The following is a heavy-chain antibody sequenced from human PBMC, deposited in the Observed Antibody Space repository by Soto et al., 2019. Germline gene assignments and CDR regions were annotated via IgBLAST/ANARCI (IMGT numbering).Heavy chain of an antibody. CDR2: ISAYNGNT. J-gene: IGHJ5*02. Sequence: ASVKVSCKASGYTFTRFGFTWVRQAPGQGLEWMGWISAYNGNTDYAQKFQGRVTMTTDTSTSTAYMELKSLRYDDTAVYYCARDRYCSGGSCYPPNWFDPWGQGTLVTVSS. CDR1: GYTFTRFG. V-gene: IGHV1-18*01. D-gene: IGHD2-15*01. CDR3: ARDRYCSGGSCYPPNWFDP.